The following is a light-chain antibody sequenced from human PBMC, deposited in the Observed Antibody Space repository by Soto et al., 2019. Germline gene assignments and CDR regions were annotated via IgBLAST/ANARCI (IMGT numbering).Light chain of an antibody. V-gene: IGLV2-14*01. J-gene: IGLJ1*01. CDR3: SSYTSTSTLYV. Sequence: QSALTQPASVSGSPGQSITISCTGTSRDVGNYNYVSWYQQDPCKAPKLIIYEVSNRPSGVSSRFSGSKSDNTASLTISGLQAEDEADYYCSSYTSTSTLYVFGTGTKLTVL. CDR2: EVS. CDR1: SRDVGNYNY.